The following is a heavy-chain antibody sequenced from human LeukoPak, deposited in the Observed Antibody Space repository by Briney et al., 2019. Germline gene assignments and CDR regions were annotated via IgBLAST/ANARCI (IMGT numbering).Heavy chain of an antibody. Sequence: PGGSLRLSCSASGFTSSSYALSWVRQAPGKGLEWVSGISGGGGSTYYADSVKGRFTISRDNSKNTLYLQMNSLRAEDTAIYYCAKEYGSGSYFVDYWGQGTLVTVSS. J-gene: IGHJ4*02. D-gene: IGHD3-10*01. V-gene: IGHV3-23*01. CDR3: AKEYGSGSYFVDY. CDR2: ISGGGGST. CDR1: GFTSSSYA.